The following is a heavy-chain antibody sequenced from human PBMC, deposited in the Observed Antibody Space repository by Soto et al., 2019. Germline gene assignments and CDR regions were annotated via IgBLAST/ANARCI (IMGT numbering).Heavy chain of an antibody. D-gene: IGHD3-9*01. CDR3: AKLYYDILTGYYWPYYFDY. CDR2: ISGSGGST. J-gene: IGHJ4*02. CDR1: GFSFSSYA. V-gene: IGHV3-23*01. Sequence: PGGSLRLSCAASGFSFSSYAMSWVSQAPGKGLEWVSAISGSGGSTYYADSVKGRFTISRDNSKNTLYLQMNSLRAEDTAVYYCAKLYYDILTGYYWPYYFDYWGQGTLVTVSS.